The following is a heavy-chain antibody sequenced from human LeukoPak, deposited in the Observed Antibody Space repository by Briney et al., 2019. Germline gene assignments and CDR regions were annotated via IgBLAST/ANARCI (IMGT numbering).Heavy chain of an antibody. V-gene: IGHV4-34*01. J-gene: IGHJ4*02. Sequence: SETLSLTCAVYGGSFSGYYWSWIRRPPGKGLEWIGEINHSGSTNYNPSLKSRVTISVDTSKNQFSLKLSSVTAADTAVYYCARGPPLLWFGELLRWYYFGYWGQGTLVTVSS. D-gene: IGHD3-10*01. CDR3: ARGPPLLWFGELLRWYYFGY. CDR1: GGSFSGYY. CDR2: INHSGST.